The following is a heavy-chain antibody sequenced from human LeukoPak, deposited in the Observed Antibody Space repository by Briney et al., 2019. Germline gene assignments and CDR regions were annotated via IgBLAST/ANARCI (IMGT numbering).Heavy chain of an antibody. CDR1: GGSFSGYY. J-gene: IGHJ6*02. D-gene: IGHD3-22*01. Sequence: SETLSLTCAVYGGSFSGYYWSWIRQPPGKGLEWIGEINHSGSTNYNPSLKSRVTISVDTSKSQFSLKLSSVTAADTAVYYCASAVRDYYDSSGYYSYYYYGMDVWGQGTTVTVSS. CDR2: INHSGST. V-gene: IGHV4-34*01. CDR3: ASAVRDYYDSSGYYSYYYYGMDV.